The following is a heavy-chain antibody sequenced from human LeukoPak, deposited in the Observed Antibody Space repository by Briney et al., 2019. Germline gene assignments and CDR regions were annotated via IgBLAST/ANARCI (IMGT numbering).Heavy chain of an antibody. CDR1: GFTFSSYA. J-gene: IGHJ4*02. V-gene: IGHV3-23*01. CDR3: AKRESPNYDILTAYFDY. Sequence: GGSLRLSCAASGFTFSSYAMSWVRQAPGKGLEWVSAISGSGGSTYYADSVKGRFTISRDNSKNTLYLQMNSLRAEDTAVYYCAKRESPNYDILTAYFDYWGQGTLVTVSS. CDR2: ISGSGGST. D-gene: IGHD3-9*01.